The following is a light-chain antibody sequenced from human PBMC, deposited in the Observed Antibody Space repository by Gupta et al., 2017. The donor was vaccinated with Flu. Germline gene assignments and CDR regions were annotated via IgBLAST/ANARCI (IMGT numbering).Light chain of an antibody. CDR3: LQFAALPYT. CDR2: DAT. J-gene: IGKJ2*01. Sequence: SSSSLSAFIGDRVTITCQASQDINKYLQWFQQKVGKAPKLLIYDATNLETGVPSRFSGGGYGTEFTLTISSLQPEDIATYYCLQFAALPYTFGQGTRLEI. CDR1: QDINKY. V-gene: IGKV1-33*01.